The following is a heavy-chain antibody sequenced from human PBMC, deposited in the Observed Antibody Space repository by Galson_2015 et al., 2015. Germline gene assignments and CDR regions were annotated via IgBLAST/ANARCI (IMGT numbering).Heavy chain of an antibody. CDR2: ISYDGSNK. J-gene: IGHJ5*02. D-gene: IGHD2-2*01. V-gene: IGHV3-30-3*01. Sequence: SLRLSCAASGFTFSSYAMSWVRQAPGKGLEWVAVISYDGSNKYYADSVKGRFTISRDNSKNTLYLQMNSLRAEDTAVYYCARSQLTRGDNWFDPWGQGTLVTVSS. CDR1: GFTFSSYA. CDR3: ARSQLTRGDNWFDP.